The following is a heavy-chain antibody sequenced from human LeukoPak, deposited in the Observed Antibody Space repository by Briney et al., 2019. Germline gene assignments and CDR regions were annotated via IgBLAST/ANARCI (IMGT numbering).Heavy chain of an antibody. Sequence: SETLSLTCNVSGGSMSGHFWIWFRQPPGKGLEWIGEINHSGSTNYNPSLKSRVTISVDTSKNQFSLKLSSVTAADTAVYYCALGCSGYPCGYWGQGTLVTVSS. V-gene: IGHV4-34*01. CDR3: ALGCSGYPCGY. CDR2: INHSGST. CDR1: GGSMSGHF. J-gene: IGHJ4*02. D-gene: IGHD3-22*01.